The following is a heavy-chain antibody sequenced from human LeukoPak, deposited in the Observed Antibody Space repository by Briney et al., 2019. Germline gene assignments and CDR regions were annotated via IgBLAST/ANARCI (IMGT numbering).Heavy chain of an antibody. Sequence: GASVKVSCKASVYTFTSYFIHCVRQAPGQGLEWVGIINPAGGSPSYAQRFQGRVTMTRDTSTSTVYMDLSSLRSEDSAVYYCARDWFVNYAGFDYWGQGTLVTVSS. V-gene: IGHV1-46*01. CDR2: INPAGGSP. CDR1: VYTFTSYF. J-gene: IGHJ4*02. CDR3: ARDWFVNYAGFDY. D-gene: IGHD1-7*01.